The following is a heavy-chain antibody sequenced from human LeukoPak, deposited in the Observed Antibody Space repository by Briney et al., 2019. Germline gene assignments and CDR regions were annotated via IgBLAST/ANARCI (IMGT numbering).Heavy chain of an antibody. D-gene: IGHD6-13*01. CDR2: IYQSGSP. Sequence: PSETLSLTCAVSGASISSPFWWSWVRQTPGKGLEWIGEIYQSGSPNYNPSLKSRVTISVDTSKNQFSLKLSSVTAADTAVYYCARSLHGSSWYRFDPWGQGTLVTVSS. CDR1: GASISSPFW. CDR3: ARSLHGSSWYRFDP. J-gene: IGHJ5*02. V-gene: IGHV4-4*02.